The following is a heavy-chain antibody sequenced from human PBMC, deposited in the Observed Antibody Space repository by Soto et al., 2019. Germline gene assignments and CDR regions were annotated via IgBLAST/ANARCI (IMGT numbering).Heavy chain of an antibody. Sequence: GVSLRLSCAASGFTFSSYAMSWVRQAPGKGLEWVSAISGSGGGTYYADSVKGRFTISRDNSKNTLYLQMNSLRAEDTAVYYCAKDRSYDFYNWFDHCGQGTLGNVSS. D-gene: IGHD3-3*01. V-gene: IGHV3-23*01. CDR2: ISGSGGGT. CDR1: GFTFSSYA. CDR3: AKDRSYDFYNWFDH. J-gene: IGHJ5*02.